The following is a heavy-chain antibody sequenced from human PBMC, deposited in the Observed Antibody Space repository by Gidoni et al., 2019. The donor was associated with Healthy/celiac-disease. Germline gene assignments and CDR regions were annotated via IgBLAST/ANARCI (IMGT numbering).Heavy chain of an antibody. Sequence: QVQLVQSGAEVKKPGASVKVSCKGSGYTFTSYAMHWVRQAPGQRLEWMGWINAGNGNTKYSQKFQGRVTITRDTSASTAYMELSSLRSEDTAVYYCARGEPVDEIADYWGQGTLVTVSS. V-gene: IGHV1-3*01. J-gene: IGHJ4*02. CDR1: GYTFTSYA. D-gene: IGHD5-12*01. CDR3: ARGEPVDEIADY. CDR2: INAGNGNT.